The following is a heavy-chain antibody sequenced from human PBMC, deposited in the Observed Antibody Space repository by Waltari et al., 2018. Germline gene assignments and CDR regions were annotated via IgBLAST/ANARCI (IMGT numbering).Heavy chain of an antibody. V-gene: IGHV1-69*01. CDR3: ASTYYDYVWGSYRPYYFDY. Sequence: QVQLVQSGAEVKKPGSSVKVSCKASGGTFSSYAISWVRQAPGQALEWMGGIIPIFGTANYAQKFQGRVTITADESTSTAYMELSSLRSEDTAVYYCASTYYDYVWGSYRPYYFDYWGQGTLVTVSS. D-gene: IGHD3-16*02. CDR1: GGTFSSYA. CDR2: IIPIFGTA. J-gene: IGHJ4*02.